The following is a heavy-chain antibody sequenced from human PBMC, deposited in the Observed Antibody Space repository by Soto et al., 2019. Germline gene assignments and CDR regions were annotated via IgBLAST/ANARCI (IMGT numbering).Heavy chain of an antibody. CDR1: GYSFTSYW. V-gene: IGHV5-51*01. D-gene: IGHD2-15*01. J-gene: IGHJ3*02. CDR3: ARRFFYSPVVVVAATPVVAFDI. CDR2: IYPGDSDT. Sequence: GESLKISCKGSGYSFTSYWIGWVRQMPGKGLECMGIIYPGDSDTRYSPSFQGQVTISADKSISTAYLQWSSLKASDTAMYYCARRFFYSPVVVVAATPVVAFDIWGQGTMVTVSS.